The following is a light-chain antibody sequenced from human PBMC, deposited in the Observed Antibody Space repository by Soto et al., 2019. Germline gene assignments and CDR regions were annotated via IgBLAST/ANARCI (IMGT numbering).Light chain of an antibody. CDR1: QGISSY. CDR2: AAS. J-gene: IGKJ1*01. CDR3: QQYYSHPLT. V-gene: IGKV1-8*01. Sequence: AIRMTQSPSSLSASTGDRVTITCRASQGISSYLAWYQQKPGKAPKLLIYAASTLQSGVPSRFSGSGSGTDFTLTISCLQSEDFATYYCQQYYSHPLTFGQGTKVEIK.